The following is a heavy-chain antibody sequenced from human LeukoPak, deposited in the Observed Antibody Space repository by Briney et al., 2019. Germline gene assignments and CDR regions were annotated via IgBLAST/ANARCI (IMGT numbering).Heavy chain of an antibody. Sequence: GGSLRLSCAASGFSFSSFAMTWVRQAPGKGLEWVSSITGGHYATYNTDSVKGRFTISRDNSRNTLYLQMNSLRAEDTAVYYCAKDRGYCSGGSCYTYDAFDFWGQGTMVTVSS. CDR3: AKDRGYCSGGSCYTYDAFDF. CDR1: GFSFSSFA. D-gene: IGHD2-15*01. J-gene: IGHJ3*01. CDR2: ITGGHYAT. V-gene: IGHV3-23*01.